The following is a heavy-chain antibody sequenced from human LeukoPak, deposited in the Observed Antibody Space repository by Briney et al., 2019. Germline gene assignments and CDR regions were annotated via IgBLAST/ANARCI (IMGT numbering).Heavy chain of an antibody. D-gene: IGHD6-6*01. CDR2: IYYSGST. V-gene: IGHV4-39*07. J-gene: IGHJ4*02. Sequence: SETLSLTCTVSGGSISSSSYYWGWIRQPPGKGLEWIGSIYYSGSTYYNPSLKSRVIISVDTSKNQFSLKLSSVTAADTAIYYCARGEQLAKIDYWGQGTLVTVSS. CDR3: ARGEQLAKIDY. CDR1: GGSISSSSYY.